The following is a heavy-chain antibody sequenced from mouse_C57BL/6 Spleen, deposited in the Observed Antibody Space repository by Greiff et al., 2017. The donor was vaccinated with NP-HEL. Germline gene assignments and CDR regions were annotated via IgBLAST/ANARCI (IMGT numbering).Heavy chain of an antibody. D-gene: IGHD1-1*01. Sequence: QVQLQQSGPELVKPGASVKISCKASGYAFSSSWMNWVKQRPGKGLEWIGRIYPGDGDTNYNGKFKGKATLTADKSSSTAYMQLSSLTSEDSAVYFCARTITTVVATGYYWGQGTTLTVSS. CDR2: IYPGDGDT. J-gene: IGHJ2*01. CDR1: GYAFSSSW. V-gene: IGHV1-82*01. CDR3: ARTITTVVATGYY.